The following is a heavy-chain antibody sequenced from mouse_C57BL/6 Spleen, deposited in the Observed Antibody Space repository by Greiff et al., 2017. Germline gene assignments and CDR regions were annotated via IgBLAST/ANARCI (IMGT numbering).Heavy chain of an antibody. CDR1: GFSLTSYG. CDR2: IWRGGST. CDR3: AKSEKRGLGAMDY. Sequence: QVQLQQSGPGLVQPSQSLSITCTVSGFSLTSYGLHWVRQSPGKGLEWLGVIWRGGSTDYNAAFMSRLSITKDNSKSQVFFKMNSLQADDTAIYYCAKSEKRGLGAMDYWGQGTSVTVSS. D-gene: IGHD4-1*01. V-gene: IGHV2-5*01. J-gene: IGHJ4*01.